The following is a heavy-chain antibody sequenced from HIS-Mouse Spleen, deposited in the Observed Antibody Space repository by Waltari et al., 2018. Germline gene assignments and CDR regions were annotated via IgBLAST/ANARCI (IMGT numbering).Heavy chain of an antibody. J-gene: IGHJ1*01. Sequence: QVQLQQWGAGLLKPSETLSLTCAVYGGSFSGYYWSWIRQPPGKGLEWIGEINHSGSTHYNPSLKSRVTISVDTAKNQFSLKLSSVTAADTAVYYWARGALRGSYYWGEYFQHWGQGTLVTVSS. CDR3: ARGALRGSYYWGEYFQH. V-gene: IGHV4-34*01. CDR2: INHSGST. CDR1: GGSFSGYY. D-gene: IGHD1-26*01.